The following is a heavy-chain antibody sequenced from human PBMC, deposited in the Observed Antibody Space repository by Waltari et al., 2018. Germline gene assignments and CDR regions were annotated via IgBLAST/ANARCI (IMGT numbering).Heavy chain of an antibody. V-gene: IGHV1-8*01. D-gene: IGHD3-3*01. CDR1: GYIFTDYD. J-gene: IGHJ4*02. CDR2: MNPNSGNT. CDR3: TRRREFFGPDY. Sequence: QVPLVQSGPEGKKPGASVKVSCEAAGYIFTDYDINWGLQAPGQGFEWMGWMNPNSGNTGYAQKFQGRVTMTMNTPTSRAYIELRDLRSDDTAVYYCTRRREFFGPDYWGQGSLVTVSA.